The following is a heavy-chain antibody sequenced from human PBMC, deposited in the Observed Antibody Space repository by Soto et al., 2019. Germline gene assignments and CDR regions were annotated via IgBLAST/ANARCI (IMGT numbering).Heavy chain of an antibody. CDR2: INHSGST. CDR1: GGSFSGYY. J-gene: IGHJ4*02. D-gene: IGHD4-17*01. Sequence: SETLSLTCAVYGGSFSGYYWSWIRQPPGKGLEWIGEINHSGSTNYNPSLKSRVTISVDTSKNQFSLKLSSVTAADTAVYYCASRLWLPDSTTVIAEALCFWGQGTLVTVSS. CDR3: ASRLWLPDSTTVIAEALCF. V-gene: IGHV4-34*01.